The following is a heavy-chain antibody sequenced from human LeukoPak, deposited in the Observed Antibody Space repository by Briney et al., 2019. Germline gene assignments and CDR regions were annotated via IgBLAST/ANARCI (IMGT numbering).Heavy chain of an antibody. Sequence: SETLSLTCTVSGGSISSYYWSWIRQPPGKGLEWIGYIYYSGSTNYNPSLKSRVTISVDTSKNQFSLKLSSVTAADTAVYYCARGGDKWLHYFDYWGQGPLVTVSS. V-gene: IGHV4-59*01. CDR2: IYYSGST. J-gene: IGHJ4*02. D-gene: IGHD5-12*01. CDR3: ARGGDKWLHYFDY. CDR1: GGSISSYY.